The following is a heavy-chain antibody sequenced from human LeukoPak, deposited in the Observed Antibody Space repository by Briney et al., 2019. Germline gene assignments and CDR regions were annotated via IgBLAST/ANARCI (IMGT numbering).Heavy chain of an antibody. CDR2: INPNSGGT. V-gene: IGHV1-2*02. CDR1: GYTFTGYY. Sequence: ASVKVSCTASGYTFTGYYMHWVRQAPGQGLEWMGWINPNSGGTNYAQKFQGRVTMTRDTSISTAYMELSRLRSDDTAVYYCARGIFGVTNSDYWGQGTLVTVSS. J-gene: IGHJ4*02. D-gene: IGHD3-3*01. CDR3: ARGIFGVTNSDY.